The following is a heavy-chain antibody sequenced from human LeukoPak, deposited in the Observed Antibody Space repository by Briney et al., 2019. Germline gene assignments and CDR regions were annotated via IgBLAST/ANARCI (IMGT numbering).Heavy chain of an antibody. CDR3: ASNAMARGNHFDY. CDR2: ISSNGGNT. J-gene: IGHJ4*02. D-gene: IGHD3-10*01. CDR1: GFTFSSYA. V-gene: IGHV3-64*01. Sequence: PGGSLRLSCAASGFTFSSYAMHWVRQAPGKGLEYVSAISSNGGNTYYANSVKGRFTISRDNSKDTLYLQMGSLRAEDMAVYYCASNAMARGNHFDYWGQGTLVAVSS.